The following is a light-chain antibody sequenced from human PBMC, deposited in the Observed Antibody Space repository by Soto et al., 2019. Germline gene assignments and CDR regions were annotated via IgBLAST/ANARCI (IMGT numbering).Light chain of an antibody. J-gene: IGLJ1*01. CDR2: NNN. Sequence: QSVVANPPSTSGTHGEIGTISCAGSSSNIGRNTVNWYQHLPGTSPKILIYNNNQRPSGVPDRFSGSKSGTSASLAISGLQSEDEGDYYCAAWDDSLNGHVFGTGT. CDR3: AAWDDSLNGHV. V-gene: IGLV1-44*01. CDR1: SSNIGRNT.